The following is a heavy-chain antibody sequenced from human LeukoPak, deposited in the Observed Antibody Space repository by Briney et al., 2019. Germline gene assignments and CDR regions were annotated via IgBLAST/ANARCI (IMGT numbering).Heavy chain of an antibody. D-gene: IGHD6-19*01. V-gene: IGHV3-23*01. CDR1: GFTLSSKG. J-gene: IGHJ2*01. CDR2: ISSSGGET. Sequence: GGSLRLSCAASGFTLSSKGMSWVRQSPGTGLEWVSSISSSGGETYHADSVKGRFTVSRDNSKNTLYLQMNSLRTEDTAVYYCAKIGVIGNWYFDIWGRGTLVTVSS. CDR3: AKIGVIGNWYFDI.